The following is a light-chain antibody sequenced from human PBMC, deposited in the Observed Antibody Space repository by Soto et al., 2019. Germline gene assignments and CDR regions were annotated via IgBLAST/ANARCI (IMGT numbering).Light chain of an antibody. CDR1: TSDVGAYNY. J-gene: IGLJ1*01. Sequence: HSVLTQPASVSGSPGQSITISCTGSTSDVGAYNYVSWYKHHPGQAPQLMIYEVSNRPSGVSNRFSGSKSGNTGSLTISGLQADDEGDYYCSSITSSSSPFVFGTGTKVTVL. V-gene: IGLV2-14*01. CDR2: EVS. CDR3: SSITSSSSPFV.